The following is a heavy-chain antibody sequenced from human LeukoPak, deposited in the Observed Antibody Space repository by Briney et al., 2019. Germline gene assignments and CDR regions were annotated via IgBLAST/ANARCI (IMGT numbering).Heavy chain of an antibody. CDR2: ISGSGGST. D-gene: IGHD3-16*02. J-gene: IGHJ4*02. V-gene: IGHV3-23*01. CDR1: GFTFSSYG. CDR3: ARVHYDYVWGSYRHFDY. Sequence: GGSLRLSCAASGFTFSSYGMSWVRQAPGKGLEWVSAISGSGGSTYYADSVKGRFTISRDNSKNTLYLQMNSLRAEDTAVYYCARVHYDYVWGSYRHFDYWGQGTLVTVSS.